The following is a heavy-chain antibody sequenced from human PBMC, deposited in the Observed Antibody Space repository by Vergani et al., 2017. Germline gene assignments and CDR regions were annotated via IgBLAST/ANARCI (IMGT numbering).Heavy chain of an antibody. CDR3: AQNGYCSSTSCYGLFDY. V-gene: IGHV1-69*12. J-gene: IGHJ4*02. CDR1: GGTFSSYA. Sequence: QVQLVQSGAEVKKPGSSVKVSCKASGGTFSSYAISCVRQAPGQGLEWMGGIIPIFGTANYAQKFQGRVTITADESTSTAYMELSSLRSEDTAVYYCAQNGYCSSTSCYGLFDYWGQGTLVTVSS. D-gene: IGHD2-2*01. CDR2: IIPIFGTA.